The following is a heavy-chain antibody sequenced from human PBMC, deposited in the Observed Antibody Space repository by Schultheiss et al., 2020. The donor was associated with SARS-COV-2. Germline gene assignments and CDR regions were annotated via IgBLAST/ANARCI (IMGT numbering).Heavy chain of an antibody. Sequence: GGSLRLSCAASGFTFSSYAMHWVRQAPGKGLEYVSAISSNGGSTYYANSVKGRFTISRDNSKNTLYLQMNSLRAEDTAVYYCATRAVAGTFDYWGQGTLVTVSS. D-gene: IGHD6-19*01. J-gene: IGHJ4*02. CDR3: ATRAVAGTFDY. V-gene: IGHV3-64*01. CDR2: ISSNGGST. CDR1: GFTFSSYA.